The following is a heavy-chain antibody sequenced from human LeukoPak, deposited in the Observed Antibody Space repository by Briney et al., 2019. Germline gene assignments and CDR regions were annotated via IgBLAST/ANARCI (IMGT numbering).Heavy chain of an antibody. Sequence: ASVKVSCKASGYTFTGYYMHWVRQAPGQGREWMGRINPNSGGTNYAQKFQGRVTMTRDTSISTAYRELCRLRSDDTAVYYCAREGYCNDGVCYPFGYWGQGTLVTVSS. V-gene: IGHV1-2*06. CDR2: INPNSGGT. CDR3: AREGYCNDGVCYPFGY. J-gene: IGHJ4*02. CDR1: GYTFTGYY. D-gene: IGHD2-8*01.